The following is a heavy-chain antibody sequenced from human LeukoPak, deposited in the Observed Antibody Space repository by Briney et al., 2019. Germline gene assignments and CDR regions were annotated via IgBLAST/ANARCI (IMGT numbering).Heavy chain of an antibody. CDR1: GGSISSSSYY. D-gene: IGHD3-10*01. CDR3: ARHSRKILWFGEFPHNDY. V-gene: IGHV4-39*01. Sequence: PSETLSLTCTVSGGSISSSSYYWGWIRQPPGKGLEWIGSIYYSGSTYYNPSLKSRVTISVDTSKNQFSLKLSSVTAADTAVYYCARHSRKILWFGEFPHNDYWGQGTLVTVSS. J-gene: IGHJ4*02. CDR2: IYYSGST.